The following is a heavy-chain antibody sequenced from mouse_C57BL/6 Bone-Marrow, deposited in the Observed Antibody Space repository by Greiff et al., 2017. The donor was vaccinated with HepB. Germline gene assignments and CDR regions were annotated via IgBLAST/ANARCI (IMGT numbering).Heavy chain of an antibody. J-gene: IGHJ4*01. V-gene: IGHV1-64*01. CDR1: GYTFTSYW. CDR3: ARSDYAMDY. Sequence: VQLQESGAELVKPGASVKLSCKASGYTFTSYWMHWVKQRPGQGLEWIGMIHPNSGSTNYNEKFKSKATLTVDKSSSTAYMQLSSLTSEDSAVYYCARSDYAMDYWGQGTSVTVSS. CDR2: IHPNSGST.